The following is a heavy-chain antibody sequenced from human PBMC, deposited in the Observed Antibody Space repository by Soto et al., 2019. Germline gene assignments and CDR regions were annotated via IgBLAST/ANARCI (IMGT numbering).Heavy chain of an antibody. D-gene: IGHD2-2*01. Sequence: PSETLSLTCAVSGGSISSGGYSWSWIRQPPGKGLEWIGYIYHSGSTYYSPSLKSRVTISVDRSKNQFSLKLGSVTAADTAVYYCARVPDRWGQGTLVTVSS. CDR2: IYHSGST. V-gene: IGHV4-30-2*01. CDR3: ARVPDR. CDR1: GGSISSGGYS. J-gene: IGHJ5*02.